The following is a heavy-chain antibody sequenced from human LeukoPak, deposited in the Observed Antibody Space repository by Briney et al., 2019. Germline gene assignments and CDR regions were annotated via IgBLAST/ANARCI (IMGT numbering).Heavy chain of an antibody. D-gene: IGHD6-13*01. CDR2: IYHSGSS. V-gene: IGHV4-38-2*02. CDR1: GYSISSGHY. J-gene: IGHJ6*03. CDR3: ARVYSGSSWDYYYYMDV. Sequence: RPSETLSLTCTISGYSISSGHYWGWIRQPPGKGLEWIGSIYHSGSSYYNPSLKSRVTISVDTSKNQFSLKVSSVTAAETAVYYCARVYSGSSWDYYYYMDVWGQGTMVTVSS.